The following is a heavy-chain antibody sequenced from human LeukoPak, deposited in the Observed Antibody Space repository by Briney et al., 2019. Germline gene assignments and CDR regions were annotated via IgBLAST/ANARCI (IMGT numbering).Heavy chain of an antibody. CDR3: ARDTGVPKGMDV. Sequence: SETLSLTCTVSGGSISSGGYYWSWIRQHPGKGLEWIGYIYYSGSTYYNPSLKSRLTISVDTSKNQFSLKLNSVTAADTAVYYCARDTGVPKGMDVWGQGTTVTVSS. V-gene: IGHV4-31*03. CDR1: GGSISSGGYY. D-gene: IGHD3-3*01. CDR2: IYYSGST. J-gene: IGHJ6*02.